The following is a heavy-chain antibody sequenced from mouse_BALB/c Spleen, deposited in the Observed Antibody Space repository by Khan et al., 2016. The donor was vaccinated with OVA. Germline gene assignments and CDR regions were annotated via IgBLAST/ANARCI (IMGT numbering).Heavy chain of an antibody. Sequence: QVQLKQSGAELARPGASVKMSCKASGYTFTSYTIHWIKKRPGQGLEWIGYINPTNGYTNYNQKFKDKATLTTDKSSTTAYLQLSSLTSDDSAVYHCLRDGAYHRNDGWFAYWGQRTLVTVAA. D-gene: IGHD2-14*01. J-gene: IGHJ3*01. CDR3: LRDGAYHRNDGWFAY. CDR1: GYTFTSYT. CDR2: INPTNGYT. V-gene: IGHV1-4*01.